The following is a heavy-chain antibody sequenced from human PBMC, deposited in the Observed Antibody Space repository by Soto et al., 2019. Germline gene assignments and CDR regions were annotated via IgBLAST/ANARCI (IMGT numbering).Heavy chain of an antibody. V-gene: IGHV4-4*07. CDR2: IYTSGST. D-gene: IGHD3-10*01. CDR3: ARDGLVVRGAYTSFYYYGMDV. Sequence: PSETLSLTCTVSGGSISSYYWSWIRQPAGKGLEGIGRIYTSGSTNYNPSLKSRVTMSVDTSKNQFSLKLSSVTAADTAVYYCARDGLVVRGAYTSFYYYGMDVWGQGTTGTAP. J-gene: IGHJ6*02. CDR1: GGSISSYY.